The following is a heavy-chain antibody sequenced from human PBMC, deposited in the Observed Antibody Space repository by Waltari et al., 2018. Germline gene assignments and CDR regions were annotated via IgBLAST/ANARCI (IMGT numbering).Heavy chain of an antibody. D-gene: IGHD6-6*01. V-gene: IGHV1-18*01. CDR2: ISAYNGNT. Sequence: QVQLVQSGAEVKKPGASVKVSCKASGYTFTSYGISWVRQAPGQGLEWMGWISAYNGNTNYAQKLQGRVTITADESTSTAYMELSSLRSEDTAVYYCARENEQLAYFDYWGQGTLVTVSS. CDR3: ARENEQLAYFDY. CDR1: GYTFTSYG. J-gene: IGHJ4*02.